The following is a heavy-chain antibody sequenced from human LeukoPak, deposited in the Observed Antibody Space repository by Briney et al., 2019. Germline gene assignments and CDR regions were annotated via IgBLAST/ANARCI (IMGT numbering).Heavy chain of an antibody. V-gene: IGHV4-59*01. Sequence: SETLSLTCTVSGGSISSYYWSWIRQPPGKGLEWIGYIYYSGSTNYNPSLKSRVIISVDTSKNQFSLKLSSVTAADTAVYYCARATTIFGVATGVWFDPWGQGTLVTVSS. CDR1: GGSISSYY. CDR3: ARATTIFGVATGVWFDP. D-gene: IGHD3-3*01. CDR2: IYYSGST. J-gene: IGHJ5*02.